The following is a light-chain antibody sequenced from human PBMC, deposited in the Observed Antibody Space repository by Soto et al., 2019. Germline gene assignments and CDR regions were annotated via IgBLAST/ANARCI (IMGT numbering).Light chain of an antibody. Sequence: DIVMTQSPDSLAVSLGERATINCKSSQSVFYNSKYQNYLAWYQQKPGQPPKLLIYWASTREFGVPDRFSGSGSGTDFTLTISSLQAEDVAVYYCQQYYTIPPTFGGGTKVQIK. J-gene: IGKJ4*01. CDR1: QSVFYNSKYQNY. V-gene: IGKV4-1*01. CDR3: QQYYTIPPT. CDR2: WAS.